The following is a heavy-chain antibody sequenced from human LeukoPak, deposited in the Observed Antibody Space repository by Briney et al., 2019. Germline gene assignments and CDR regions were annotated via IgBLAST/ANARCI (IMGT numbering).Heavy chain of an antibody. CDR1: GFTFSSYD. Sequence: GGSLRLSCAASGFTFSSYDMTGVGQTAGKGLEWVALISRSGGTTYYADSVKGRFTISRDNSKNTLYLQMTSLRAEDTAEYYCAKRGGTESFYYYYYMDVWGKGTTVTVSS. D-gene: IGHD2-15*01. CDR2: ISRSGGTT. V-gene: IGHV3-23*01. CDR3: AKRGGTESFYYYYYMDV. J-gene: IGHJ6*03.